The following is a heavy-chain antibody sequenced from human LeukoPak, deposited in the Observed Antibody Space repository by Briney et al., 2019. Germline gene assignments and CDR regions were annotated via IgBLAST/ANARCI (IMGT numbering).Heavy chain of an antibody. V-gene: IGHV3-21*01. J-gene: IGHJ4*02. CDR2: ISSSSSYI. CDR1: GFTFSSYS. D-gene: IGHD6-13*01. Sequence: PGGSLRLSCAASGFTFSSYSMNWVRQAPGKGLEWVSSISSSSSYIYYADSVKGRFTISRDNAKNSLYLQMNSLRAEDTAVYYCASLKGIAAAGIDYWGQGTLVTVSS. CDR3: ASLKGIAAAGIDY.